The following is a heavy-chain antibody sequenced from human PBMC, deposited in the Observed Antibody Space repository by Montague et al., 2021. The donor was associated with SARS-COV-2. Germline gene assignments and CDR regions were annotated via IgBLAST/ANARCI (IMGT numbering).Heavy chain of an antibody. CDR3: TRDYRSIVGDGLDI. Sequence: SLRLSCAASGFTFSNYDMSWVRQAPGKGPEWISYISTSAYTTSYAGSVKGRFNISRDNGKNSLYLQMNSLGVEDTAVYYCTRDYRSIVGDGLDIWGQGTKVTVSS. CDR1: GFTFSNYD. D-gene: IGHD3-16*02. J-gene: IGHJ3*02. CDR2: ISTSAYTT. V-gene: IGHV3-48*03.